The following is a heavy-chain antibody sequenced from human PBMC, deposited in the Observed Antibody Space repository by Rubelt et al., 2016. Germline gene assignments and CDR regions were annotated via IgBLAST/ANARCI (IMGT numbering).Heavy chain of an antibody. CDR2: IKKDGSEV. J-gene: IGHJ4*02. CDR1: GFRW. V-gene: IGHV3-7*01. D-gene: IGHD6-25*01. CDR3: AGGSGWLIDN. Sequence: EVQLVESGGGLVKPGGSLRLSCAGSGFRWMNWVRPAPGKGLEWVAIIKKDGSEVIYVDSVKGRFTISRDKANNSLYRQMNSLRADGTAVYYWAGGSGWLIDNWGQGTLGTVSS.